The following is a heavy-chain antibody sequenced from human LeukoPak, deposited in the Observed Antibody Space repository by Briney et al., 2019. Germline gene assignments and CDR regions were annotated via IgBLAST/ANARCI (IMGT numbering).Heavy chain of an antibody. Sequence: HGESLKISCQGSGSSFTSYWIGWVRQLPGKGLEWMGIIYPGDSDTRYSPSFQGQVTISADKSISTAYLQWSSPKASDTAMYYCARRSSGASDYWGQGTLVTVSS. CDR1: GSSFTSYW. J-gene: IGHJ4*02. CDR3: ARRSSGASDY. D-gene: IGHD4/OR15-4a*01. V-gene: IGHV5-51*01. CDR2: IYPGDSDT.